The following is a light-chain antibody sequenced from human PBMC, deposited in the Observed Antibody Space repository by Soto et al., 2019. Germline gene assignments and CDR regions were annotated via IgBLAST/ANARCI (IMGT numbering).Light chain of an antibody. J-gene: IGKJ1*01. CDR1: QTISSW. V-gene: IGKV1-5*03. CDR3: QHYKSYSEA. CDR2: KAS. Sequence: DIQMTQSPSTLSGSVGDRVTITCRASQTISSWLAWYQQKPGKAPKLLIYKASTLKIGVPSRFSGSGSGTEFTLTISSRQPDDIATYYCQHYKSYSEAFGQGTKVELK.